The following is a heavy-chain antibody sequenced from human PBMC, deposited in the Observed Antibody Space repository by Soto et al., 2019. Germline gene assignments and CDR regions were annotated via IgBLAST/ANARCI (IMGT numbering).Heavy chain of an antibody. D-gene: IGHD3-22*01. CDR2: IYWDDDR. CDR3: AHTRWFNGSGFSHFDY. CDR1: GFSLNTRGVG. V-gene: IGHV2-5*02. J-gene: IGHJ4*02. Sequence: QITLRESGPTLVKPTQTLTLTCTFSGFSLNTRGVGVGWIRQPPGKALEWLALIYWDDDRRYSPSLKNRLTITRDTPRNQVVLKMSNMHSVDTATYSCAHTRWFNGSGFSHFDYWSQGILVTVSS.